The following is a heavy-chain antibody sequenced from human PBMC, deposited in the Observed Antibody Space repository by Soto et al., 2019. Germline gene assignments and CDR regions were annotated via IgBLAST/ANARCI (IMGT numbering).Heavy chain of an antibody. V-gene: IGHV3-48*02. CDR2: ISSSSSTI. J-gene: IGHJ6*02. CDR1: GFTFSSYS. CDR3: ARDGGILGIAAVYYYYYGMDV. D-gene: IGHD6-13*01. Sequence: PGGSLRLSCAASGFTFSSYSMNWVRQAPGKGLEWVSYISSSSSTIYYADSVKGRFTISRDNAKNSLYLQMNSLRDEDTAVYYCARDGGILGIAAVYYYYYGMDVWGQGTTVTVSS.